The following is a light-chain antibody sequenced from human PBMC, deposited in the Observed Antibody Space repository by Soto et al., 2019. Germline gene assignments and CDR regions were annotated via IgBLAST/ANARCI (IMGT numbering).Light chain of an antibody. CDR3: QQYGSSPPIT. V-gene: IGKV3-20*01. Sequence: EIVLTQSPATLSVSPGERATLSCRASQSVSSSYLAWYQQKPGQAPRLLIYGASSRATGIPDRFSGSGSGTDFTLTISRLEPEDFAVYYCQQYGSSPPITFGQVTRLEIK. J-gene: IGKJ5*01. CDR1: QSVSSSY. CDR2: GAS.